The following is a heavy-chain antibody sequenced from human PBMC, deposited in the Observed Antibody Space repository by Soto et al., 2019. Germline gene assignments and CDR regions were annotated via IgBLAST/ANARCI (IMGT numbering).Heavy chain of an antibody. Sequence: TLSLTCTVSGGSISSYHWSWIRQSAGKGLEWIGRIYTSGNTHYNPSLKSRVTVSIDTSKNQFFLTVNSVTAADSAVYYCARESGDNWDYEAYWGQGTPVTVSS. CDR3: ARESGDNWDYEAY. D-gene: IGHD1-7*01. V-gene: IGHV4-4*07. CDR2: IYTSGNT. CDR1: GGSISSYH. J-gene: IGHJ4*02.